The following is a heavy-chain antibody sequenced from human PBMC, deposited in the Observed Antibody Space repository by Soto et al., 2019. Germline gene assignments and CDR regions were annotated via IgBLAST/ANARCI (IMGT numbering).Heavy chain of an antibody. J-gene: IGHJ4*02. CDR3: AKAGSGYDSFFDY. CDR2: ISYDGSNK. V-gene: IGHV3-30*18. D-gene: IGHD5-12*01. Sequence: LRLSCAASGFTFSSYGMHWVRQAPGKGLEWVAVISYDGSNKYYADSVKGRFTISRDNSKNTLYLQMNSLRAEDTAVYYCAKAGSGYDSFFDYWGQGTLVTVSS. CDR1: GFTFSSYG.